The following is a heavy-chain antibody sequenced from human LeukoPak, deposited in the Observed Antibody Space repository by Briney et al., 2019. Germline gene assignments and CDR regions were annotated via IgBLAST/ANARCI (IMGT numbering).Heavy chain of an antibody. Sequence: SETLSLTCTVSGGSISSYHWSWIRQPPGKGLEWIGYIYYSGSTNYNPSLKSRVTISVDTSKNQFSLKLSSVTAADTAVYYCAREASYCSSTSCYLHYMDVWGKGTTVTVSS. V-gene: IGHV4-59*01. CDR3: AREASYCSSTSCYLHYMDV. CDR1: GGSISSYH. CDR2: IYYSGST. J-gene: IGHJ6*03. D-gene: IGHD2-2*01.